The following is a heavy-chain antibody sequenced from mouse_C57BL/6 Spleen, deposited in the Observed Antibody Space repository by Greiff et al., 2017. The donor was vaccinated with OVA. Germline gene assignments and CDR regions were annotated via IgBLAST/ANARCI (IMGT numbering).Heavy chain of an antibody. J-gene: IGHJ4*01. CDR2: IYPGDGGT. Sequence: QVQLQQSGPELVKPGASVKISCKASGYAFSSSWMNWVKQRPGQGLEWIGRIYPGDGGTKYNGKFKGKATLTADKSSSTAYMQLSSLTSEDSAVYFCARSGSSPYAMGYWGQGTSVTVSS. D-gene: IGHD1-1*01. V-gene: IGHV1-82*01. CDR3: ARSGSSPYAMGY. CDR1: GYAFSSSW.